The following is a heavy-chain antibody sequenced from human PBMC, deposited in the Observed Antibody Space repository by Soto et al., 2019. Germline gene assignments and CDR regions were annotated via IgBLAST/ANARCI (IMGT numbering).Heavy chain of an antibody. CDR1: GGSFSGYY. CDR2: INHSGST. V-gene: IGHV4-34*01. J-gene: IGHJ4*02. CDR3: ARGRSVGVATPYIDY. D-gene: IGHD5-12*01. Sequence: PSETLSLTCAVYGGSFSGYYWSWIRQPPGKGLEWIGEINHSGSTNYNPSLKSRVTISVDTSKNQFSLKLSSVTAADTAVYYCARGRSVGVATPYIDYWGQGTLVTVSS.